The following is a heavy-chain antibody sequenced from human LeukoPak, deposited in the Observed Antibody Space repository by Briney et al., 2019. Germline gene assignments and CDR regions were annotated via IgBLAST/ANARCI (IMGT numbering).Heavy chain of an antibody. D-gene: IGHD3-10*01. Sequence: GGSLRLSCAASGFTFTSYWMSWVRQAPGKGLEWVANINEDGSEKYYVDSVKGRFTISRDNAKNSLYLQMNSLRVEDMAVYYCARIYLKQASASWGQGTLVAVPS. CDR3: ARIYLKQASAS. CDR1: GFTFTSYW. CDR2: INEDGSEK. V-gene: IGHV3-7*01. J-gene: IGHJ5*02.